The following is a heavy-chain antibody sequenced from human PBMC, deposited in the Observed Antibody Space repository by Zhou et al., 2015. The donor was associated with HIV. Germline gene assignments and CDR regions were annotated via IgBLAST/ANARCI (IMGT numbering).Heavy chain of an antibody. V-gene: IGHV1-69*01. CDR3: ARVEHYDFWSGYYKVGRNNWFDP. J-gene: IGHJ5*02. Sequence: QVQLVQSGAEVKKPGSSVKVSCKASGGTFSSYAISWVRQAPGQGLEWMGGIIPIFGTANYAQKFQGRVTITADESTSTAYMELSSLRSEDTAVYYCARVEHYDFWSGYYKVGRNNWFDPWGQGTLVTVSS. D-gene: IGHD3-3*01. CDR1: GGTFSSYA. CDR2: IIPIFGTA.